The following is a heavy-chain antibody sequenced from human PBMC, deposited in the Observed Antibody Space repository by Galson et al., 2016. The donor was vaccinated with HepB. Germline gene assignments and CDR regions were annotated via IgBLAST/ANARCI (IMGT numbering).Heavy chain of an antibody. CDR2: IYPRGSDI. CDR1: GSSFTDYW. D-gene: IGHD3-3*01. Sequence: QSGAEVTKPGESLKISCKGSGSSFTDYWIGWVRQMSGKGLEWMGIIYPRGSDIRYSPSFQGQITISADNSISTAYLQWTSLKASDTAMYYCARLPPIRFLNRLPVSYYDHWGQGTLVTVSS. V-gene: IGHV5-51*01. J-gene: IGHJ4*02. CDR3: ARLPPIRFLNRLPVSYYDH.